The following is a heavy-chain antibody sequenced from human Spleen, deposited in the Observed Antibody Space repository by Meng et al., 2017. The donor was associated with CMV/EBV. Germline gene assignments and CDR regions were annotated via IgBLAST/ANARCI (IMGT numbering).Heavy chain of an antibody. CDR1: GFTVSSNY. D-gene: IGHD5-18*01. Sequence: GESLKISCAASGFTVSSNYMSWVRQAPGKGLEWVSVIYSGGSTYYADSVKGRFTISRDNAKKTLYLQMNSLRTQDTAVYYCARAFVHTAMVTYYYGLDVWGQGTTVTVSS. CDR3: ARAFVHTAMVTYYYGLDV. J-gene: IGHJ6*02. CDR2: IYSGGST. V-gene: IGHV3-66*01.